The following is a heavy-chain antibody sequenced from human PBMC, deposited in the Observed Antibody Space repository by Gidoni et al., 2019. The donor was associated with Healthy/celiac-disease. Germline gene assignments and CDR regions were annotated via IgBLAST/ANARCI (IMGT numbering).Heavy chain of an antibody. CDR3: ARGPLAGDFWSGYYKYNWFDP. CDR2: INHSGST. Sequence: QVQLQQWGAGLLKPSETLSLTCAVYGGSFSGYYWSWIRQPPGKGLEWIGEINHSGSTNYNPSLKSRVTISVDTSKNQFSLKLSSVTAADTAVYYCARGPLAGDFWSGYYKYNWFDPWGQGTLVTVSS. J-gene: IGHJ5*02. V-gene: IGHV4-34*01. D-gene: IGHD3-3*01. CDR1: GGSFSGYY.